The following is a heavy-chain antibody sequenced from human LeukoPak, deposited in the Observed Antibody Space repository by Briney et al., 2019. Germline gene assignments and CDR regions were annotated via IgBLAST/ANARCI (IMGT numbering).Heavy chain of an antibody. CDR3: ARNRPTLSIVVVVADY. CDR1: GFTFSSYA. J-gene: IGHJ4*02. Sequence: GGSLRLSCAASGFTFSSYAMHWVRQAPGNGLEGAAVISYDGSNKYYADSVKGRFTISRDNSKNTLYLQMNSLRAEDTAVYYCARNRPTLSIVVVVADYWGQGTLVTVSS. CDR2: ISYDGSNK. V-gene: IGHV3-30*04. D-gene: IGHD2-15*01.